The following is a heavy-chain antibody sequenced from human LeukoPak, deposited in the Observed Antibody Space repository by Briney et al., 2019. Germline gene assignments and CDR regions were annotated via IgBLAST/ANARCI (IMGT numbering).Heavy chain of an antibody. Sequence: SETLSLTCTVSGYSISSGYYWGWIRQPPGKGLEWIGSIYHSGSTYYNPSLKSRVTISVDTSKNQFSLKLSSVTAADTAAYYCARDRIYGSGSDHFDYWGQGTLVTVSS. CDR3: ARDRIYGSGSDHFDY. J-gene: IGHJ4*02. CDR2: IYHSGST. V-gene: IGHV4-38-2*02. CDR1: GYSISSGYY. D-gene: IGHD3-10*01.